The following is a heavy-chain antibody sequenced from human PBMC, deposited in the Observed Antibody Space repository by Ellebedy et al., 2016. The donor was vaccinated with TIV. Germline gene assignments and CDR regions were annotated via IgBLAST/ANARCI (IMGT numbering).Heavy chain of an antibody. CDR3: ARGPYRAAAPTGMDV. J-gene: IGHJ6*02. D-gene: IGHD6-13*01. V-gene: IGHV4-30-2*01. CDR2: IYHSGST. Sequence: SETLSLTXAVSGGSISSGGYSWSWIRQPPGKGLEWIGYIYHSGSTYYNPSLKSRVTISVDRSKNQFSLKLSSVTAADTAVYYCARGPYRAAAPTGMDVWGQGTTVTVSS. CDR1: GGSISSGGYS.